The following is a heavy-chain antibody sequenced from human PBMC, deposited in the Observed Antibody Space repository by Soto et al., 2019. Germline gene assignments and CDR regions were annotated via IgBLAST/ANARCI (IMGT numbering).Heavy chain of an antibody. J-gene: IGHJ4*02. CDR3: ATAPGPY. CDR1: GGSTSSGGYS. V-gene: IGHV4-30-2*01. CDR2: IYHSGST. Sequence: SETLSLTCAVSGGSTSSGGYSWSWIQQPPGKGLEWIGYIYHSGSTYYNPSLKSRVTISVDRSKNQFSLKLSSVTAADTAVYYCATAPGPYWGQGTLVTSPQ.